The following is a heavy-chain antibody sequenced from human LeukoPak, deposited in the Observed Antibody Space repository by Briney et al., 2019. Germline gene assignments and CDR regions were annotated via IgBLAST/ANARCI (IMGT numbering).Heavy chain of an antibody. CDR2: ISSSSSTI. D-gene: IGHD2-2*01. Sequence: GGSLRLSGAASGFTFSSYSMNWVRQAPGKGLEWVSYISSSSSTIYYADSVKGRFTISRDNAKNSLYLQMNSLRAEDTAVYYCARLPAYCSSTSCYVDYWGQGTLVTVSS. J-gene: IGHJ4*02. V-gene: IGHV3-48*04. CDR1: GFTFSSYS. CDR3: ARLPAYCSSTSCYVDY.